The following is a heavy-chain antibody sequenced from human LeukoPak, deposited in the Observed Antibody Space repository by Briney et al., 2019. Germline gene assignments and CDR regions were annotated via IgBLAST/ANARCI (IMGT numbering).Heavy chain of an antibody. Sequence: GGSLRLSCAASGFTFSSYAVSWVRQAPGKGLEWVSAVSGGGGTTYYADSVKGRFTISRDNSKNTLYLQMNSLRAEDTAVYYCAKDLIQWLADAFDIWGQGTMVTVSS. CDR1: GFTFSSYA. D-gene: IGHD6-19*01. CDR2: VSGGGGTT. J-gene: IGHJ3*02. CDR3: AKDLIQWLADAFDI. V-gene: IGHV3-23*01.